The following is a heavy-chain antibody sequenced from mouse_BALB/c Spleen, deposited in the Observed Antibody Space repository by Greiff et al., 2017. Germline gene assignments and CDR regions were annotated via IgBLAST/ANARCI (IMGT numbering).Heavy chain of an antibody. J-gene: IGHJ4*01. Sequence: EVQGVESGGGLVKPGGSLKLSCAASGFTFSDYYMYWVRQTPEKRLEWVATISDGGSYTYYPDSVKGRFTISRDNAKNNLYLQMSSLKSEDTAMYYCAREGYDYYAMDYWGQGTSVTVSS. D-gene: IGHD2-10*02. CDR1: GFTFSDYY. V-gene: IGHV5-4*02. CDR3: AREGYDYYAMDY. CDR2: ISDGGSYT.